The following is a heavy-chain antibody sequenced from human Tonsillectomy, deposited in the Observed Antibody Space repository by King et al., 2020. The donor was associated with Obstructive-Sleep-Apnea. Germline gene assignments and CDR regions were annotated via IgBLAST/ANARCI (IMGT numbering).Heavy chain of an antibody. D-gene: IGHD3-10*01. J-gene: IGHJ3*01. CDR1: GFNFADYG. Sequence: QLVQSGGGMVRPGGSLRLSCAASGFNFADYGMSWVRQAPGKGLEWVSGINWNGGSTGYADSVKGRFTISRDNAKNSLYLQVNSLRAEDTALYHCARGGWTDALDVWGGGTVVTV. CDR2: INWNGGST. CDR3: ARGGWTDALDV. V-gene: IGHV3-20*01.